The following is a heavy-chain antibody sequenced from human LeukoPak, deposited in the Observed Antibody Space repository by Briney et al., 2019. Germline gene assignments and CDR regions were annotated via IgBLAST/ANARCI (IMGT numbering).Heavy chain of an antibody. D-gene: IGHD3-22*01. V-gene: IGHV3-74*01. J-gene: IGHJ1*01. CDR1: GVTFSSYW. CDR2: IKSDGST. CDR3: ASAPSEIGGYYPESFRH. Sequence: VGSLRLSCAASGVTFSSYWRHWVRQAPGKGLVWVSRIKSDGSTNYADSVKGRVTISIDNAKNTVSLQMTSLRAEDTGVYYCASAPSEIGGYYPESFRHWGQGTLVTVSS.